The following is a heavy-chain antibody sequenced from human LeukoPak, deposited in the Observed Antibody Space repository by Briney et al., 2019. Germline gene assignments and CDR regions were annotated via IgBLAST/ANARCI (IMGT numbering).Heavy chain of an antibody. J-gene: IGHJ4*02. Sequence: SETLSLTCTVSGYSISSGYYWGWIRQPPGKGLEWIGYIYYSGSTNYNPSLKSRVTISVDTSKNQFSLKLSSVTAADTAVYYCARFHYYGSGSHTYYFDYWGQGTLVTVSS. V-gene: IGHV4-61*01. CDR1: GYSISSGYY. CDR2: IYYSGST. CDR3: ARFHYYGSGSHTYYFDY. D-gene: IGHD3-10*01.